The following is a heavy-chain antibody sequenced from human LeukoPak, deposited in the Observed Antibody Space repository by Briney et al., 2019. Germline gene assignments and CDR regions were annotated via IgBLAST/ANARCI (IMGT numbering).Heavy chain of an antibody. CDR3: AREKVRQSGMDV. Sequence: ASLNVSCKASGYTFTGYYMHWVRQAPGQGLEWMGRINPNSGGTNYAQKFQGRVTMTRDTSISTAYMELSRLRSDDTAVYYCAREKVRQSGMDVWGQGTTVTVSS. J-gene: IGHJ6*02. D-gene: IGHD2-2*01. V-gene: IGHV1-2*06. CDR1: GYTFTGYY. CDR2: INPNSGGT.